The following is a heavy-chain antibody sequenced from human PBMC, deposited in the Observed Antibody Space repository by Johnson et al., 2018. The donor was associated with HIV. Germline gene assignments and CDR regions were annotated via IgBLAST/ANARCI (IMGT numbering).Heavy chain of an antibody. CDR3: ARDQRGGYSYGDAFDI. D-gene: IGHD5-18*01. J-gene: IGHJ3*02. Sequence: QVQLLEYGGGVVQPGRSLRLSCAASGFTFSTYAIHWVRQAPGKGLEWVAIISYDGSTKYYADSVKGRFTISRDNSKNSRYLQMNTLIAEDTAVYYCARDQRGGYSYGDAFDIWGQGTMVTVSS. CDR1: GFTFSTYA. V-gene: IGHV3-30-3*01. CDR2: ISYDGSTK.